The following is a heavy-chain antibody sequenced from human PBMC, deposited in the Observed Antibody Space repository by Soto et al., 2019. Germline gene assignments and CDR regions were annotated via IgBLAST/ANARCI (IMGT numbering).Heavy chain of an antibody. D-gene: IGHD2-2*01. V-gene: IGHV3-23*01. J-gene: IGHJ4*02. CDR1: GFTFSSYA. CDR3: AKGGKLGYCSSTSCDPFDY. CDR2: ISGSGGST. Sequence: GGSLRLSCAASGFTFSSYAMSWVRQAPGKGLEWVSAISGSGGSTYYADPVKGRFTISRDNSKNTLYLQMNSLRAEDTAVYYCAKGGKLGYCSSTSCDPFDYWGQGTLVTVSS.